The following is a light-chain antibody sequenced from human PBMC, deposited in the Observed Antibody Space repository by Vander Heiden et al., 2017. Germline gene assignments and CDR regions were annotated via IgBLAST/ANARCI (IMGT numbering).Light chain of an antibody. CDR3: QQYYNIPRT. CDR1: QSVLSSSNNKNY. CDR2: WAS. Sequence: DIVMTQSPDSLAVSLGERATINCKSSQSVLSSSNNKNYLTWFQQKPGQPRELLIYWASTRESGVPDRFSGSGSGTDFTLTISSLQAEDVAVYYCQQYYNIPRTFGQGTKVEIK. V-gene: IGKV4-1*01. J-gene: IGKJ1*01.